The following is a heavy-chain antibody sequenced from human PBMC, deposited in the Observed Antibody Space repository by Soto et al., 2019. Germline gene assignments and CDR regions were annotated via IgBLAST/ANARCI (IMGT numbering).Heavy chain of an antibody. CDR3: ARDPAPTAMDLNWFDP. CDR2: IWYDGSNK. J-gene: IGHJ5*02. Sequence: PGGSLRLSCAESGFTFSSYGMHWVRQAPGKGLEWVAVIWYDGSNKYYADSVKGRFTISRDNSKNTLYLQMNSLRAEDTAVYYCARDPAPTAMDLNWFDPWGQGTLVTVSS. CDR1: GFTFSSYG. D-gene: IGHD5-18*01. V-gene: IGHV3-33*01.